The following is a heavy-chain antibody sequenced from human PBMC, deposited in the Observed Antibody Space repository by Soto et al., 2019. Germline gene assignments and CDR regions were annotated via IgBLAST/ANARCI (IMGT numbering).Heavy chain of an antibody. CDR2: IYYSGST. CDR3: ARITYYDFWSGLGYMDV. V-gene: IGHV4-39*01. CDR1: GGSISSSSYY. D-gene: IGHD3-3*01. Sequence: ETLSLTCTVSGGSISSSSYYWGWIRQPTGKKQEWIGSIYYSGSTYYNPSLKSRVTISVDTSKNQFSLKLSSVTAADTAVYYCARITYYDFWSGLGYMDVWGKGTTVTVSS. J-gene: IGHJ6*03.